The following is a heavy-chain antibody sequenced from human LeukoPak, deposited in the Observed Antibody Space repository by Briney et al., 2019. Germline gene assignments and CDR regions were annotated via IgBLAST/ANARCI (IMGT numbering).Heavy chain of an antibody. V-gene: IGHV4-59*01. CDR3: ARDLDV. CDR1: GCSISSYY. Sequence: SETLSLTCTVSGCSISSYYWSCIRQPPGKGLEWIGYIYYSGSTNYNPSLKSRVTISVDTSKNQFSLKLSSVTAADTAMYYCARDLDVWGRGTTVTVSS. J-gene: IGHJ6*02. CDR2: IYYSGST.